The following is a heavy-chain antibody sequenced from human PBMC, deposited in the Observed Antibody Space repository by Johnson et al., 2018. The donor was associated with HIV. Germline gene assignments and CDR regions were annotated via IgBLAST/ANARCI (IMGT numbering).Heavy chain of an antibody. CDR1: GFTFSSYA. J-gene: IGHJ3*02. V-gene: IGHV3-30-3*02. CDR2: ISYDGSNK. CDR3: AKIRTSGTGDAFDI. D-gene: IGHD1-14*01. Sequence: QVQLVESGGGLVQSGGSLRLSCAASGFTFSSYAMSWVRQAPGKGLEWVAVISYDGSNKYYADSVQGRFTISRDNSKNTLYLQMDSLRAEDTAVYYCAKIRTSGTGDAFDIWGQGTMVTVSS.